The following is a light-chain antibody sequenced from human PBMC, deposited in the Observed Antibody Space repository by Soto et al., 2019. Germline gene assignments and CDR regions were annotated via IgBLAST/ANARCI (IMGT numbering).Light chain of an antibody. J-gene: IGKJ3*01. CDR1: QGIRND. V-gene: IGKV1-6*01. CDR3: LQDYTYPFT. Sequence: AIQMTQSPTSLSASVGDRVTITCRASQGIRNDLGWYQQKPGKAPKLLIYAASSLQSGVPSRFSGSGSGTDFNFTISSLQPEDFATYYCLQDYTYPFTFGPGTKVDIK. CDR2: AAS.